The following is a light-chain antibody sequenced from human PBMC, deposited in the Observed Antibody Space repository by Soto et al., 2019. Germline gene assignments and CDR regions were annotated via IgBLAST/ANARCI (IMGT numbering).Light chain of an antibody. CDR2: DVS. J-gene: IGLJ1*01. Sequence: ALPQPASVSVFPGQSITISCTGTSSDVGGYNYVSWYQQHPGKAPKLMIYDVSNRPSGVSNRFSGSKSGNTASLTISGLQAEDEADYYCSSYTSSSTLYVFGTGTKVTVL. CDR1: SSDVGGYNY. CDR3: SSYTSSSTLYV. V-gene: IGLV2-14*01.